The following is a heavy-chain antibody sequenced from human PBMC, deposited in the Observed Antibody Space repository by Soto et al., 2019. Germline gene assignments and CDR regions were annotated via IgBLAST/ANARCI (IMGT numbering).Heavy chain of an antibody. CDR1: GDSISDYY. CDR3: AGDQGYYYSGIDV. CDR2: IYTSGST. J-gene: IGHJ6*02. Sequence: PSETLSLTCTVSGDSISDYYWSWIRQPAGQGLEWLGRIYTSGSTYYNPSLKSRVTMSVDTSKNQFSLKLSSVTAADTAVYYCAGDQGYYYSGIDVWGQGTTVTVS. V-gene: IGHV4-4*07.